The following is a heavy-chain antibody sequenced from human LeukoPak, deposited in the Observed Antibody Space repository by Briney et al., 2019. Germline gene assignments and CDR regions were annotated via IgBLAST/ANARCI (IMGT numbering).Heavy chain of an antibody. D-gene: IGHD6-13*01. CDR3: ARYSKAAAAPRDWFDP. J-gene: IGHJ5*02. CDR1: GGSFSGYY. Sequence: SETLSLTCAVYGGSFSGYYRSWIRQPPGKGLEWIGEINHSGSTNYNPSLKSRVTISVDTSKNQFSLKLSSVTAADTAVYYCARYSKAAAAPRDWFDPWGQGTLVTVSS. V-gene: IGHV4-34*01. CDR2: INHSGST.